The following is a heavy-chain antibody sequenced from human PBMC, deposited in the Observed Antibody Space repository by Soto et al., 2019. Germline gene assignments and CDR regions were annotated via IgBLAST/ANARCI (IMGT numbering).Heavy chain of an antibody. V-gene: IGHV4-39*07. CDR3: ARGYSNYRPGYYSDY. CDR2: IYSSGST. CDR1: GGSISSSGYY. Sequence: SATLSLTCTVCGGSISSSGYYWGWIRQPAWKGLEWIGSIYSSGSTDCNPSVKSRVTMPVDTSKNQCSLKLSSVTGAYTAVYYCARGYSNYRPGYYSDYWGRRTLVTVSS. J-gene: IGHJ4*02. D-gene: IGHD4-4*01.